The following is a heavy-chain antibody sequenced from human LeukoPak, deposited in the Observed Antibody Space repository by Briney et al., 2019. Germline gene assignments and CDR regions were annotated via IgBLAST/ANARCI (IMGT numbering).Heavy chain of an antibody. Sequence: GGSLRLSCAASGFTFSSYAMHWVRQAPGKGLEWVAVISYDGSNKYYADSVKGRFTISRDNSKNTLYLQMNSLRAEDTAVYYCARDSGYLGYFDYWGQGTLVTVSS. CDR1: GFTFSSYA. CDR3: ARDSGYLGYFDY. V-gene: IGHV3-30-3*01. J-gene: IGHJ4*02. CDR2: ISYDGSNK. D-gene: IGHD2-15*01.